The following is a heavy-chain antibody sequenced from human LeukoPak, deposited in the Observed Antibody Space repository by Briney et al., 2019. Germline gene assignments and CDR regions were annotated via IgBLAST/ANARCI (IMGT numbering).Heavy chain of an antibody. J-gene: IGHJ6*03. D-gene: IGHD6-19*01. Sequence: GGSLKLSCAASGFSVSTKYMAWVRQPPGKGLQWVSSIYSGGYIYYGDSVKGRFTISRDHARNTLFLQMNSLRVEDTATYYGATMGWLVEGRHYYYMDVWGKGTTVTISS. CDR1: GFSVSTKY. V-gene: IGHV3-53*01. CDR3: ATMGWLVEGRHYYYMDV. CDR2: IYSGGYI.